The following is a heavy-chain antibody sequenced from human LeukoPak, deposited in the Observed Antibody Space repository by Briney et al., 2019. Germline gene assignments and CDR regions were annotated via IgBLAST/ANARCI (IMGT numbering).Heavy chain of an antibody. CDR1: GGSFRGYY. CDR2: INHSGST. Sequence: PSETLSLTCAVYGGSFRGYYWSWIREPPGKGLEWIGEINHSGSTNYNPSLKSRVTISVDTSKNQFSLKLSSVTAADTAVYYCARVPAAGYYYYYYMDVWGKGTTVTVSS. D-gene: IGHD6-13*01. CDR3: ARVPAAGYYYYYYMDV. J-gene: IGHJ6*03. V-gene: IGHV4-34*01.